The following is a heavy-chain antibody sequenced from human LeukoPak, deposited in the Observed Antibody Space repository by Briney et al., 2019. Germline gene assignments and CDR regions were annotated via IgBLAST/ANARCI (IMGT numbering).Heavy chain of an antibody. Sequence: GASVKVSCKASGYTFTSYAMNWVRQAPGQGLEWMGWINTNTGNPTYAQGFTGRFVFSLDTSVSTAYLQISSLKAEDTAVYYCARVAPEDIVVVVAAPLDYWGQGTLVTVSS. CDR3: ARVAPEDIVVVVAAPLDY. CDR2: INTNTGNP. D-gene: IGHD2-15*01. V-gene: IGHV7-4-1*02. CDR1: GYTFTSYA. J-gene: IGHJ4*02.